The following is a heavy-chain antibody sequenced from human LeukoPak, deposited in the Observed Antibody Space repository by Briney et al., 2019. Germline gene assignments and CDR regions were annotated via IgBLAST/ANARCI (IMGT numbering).Heavy chain of an antibody. Sequence: ASVKVSCKASGYTFTSYDINWVRQATGQGLEWMGWMNPNSGNTGYAQKFQGRVTMTRNNSLSTAYMELSSLRSEDTAVYYCARGKGPRGRITIFGVVIYYYYYMDVWGKGTTVTVSS. CDR3: ARGKGPRGRITIFGVVIYYYYYMDV. J-gene: IGHJ6*03. CDR1: GYTFTSYD. V-gene: IGHV1-8*01. D-gene: IGHD3-3*01. CDR2: MNPNSGNT.